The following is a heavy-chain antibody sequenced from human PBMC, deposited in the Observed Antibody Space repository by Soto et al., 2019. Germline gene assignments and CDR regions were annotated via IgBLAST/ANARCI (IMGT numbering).Heavy chain of an antibody. CDR3: TRQGFGPLHGLVDV. CDR1: GGSISSYY. V-gene: IGHV4-59*08. J-gene: IGHJ6*02. D-gene: IGHD3-10*01. CDR2: VHHSWGS. Sequence: QVQLQESGPGLVKPSETMSLSCTVSGGSISSYYWSWFRQSPGKRMEWIGYVHHSWGSSYNPSLQSRVTISLNTSNSQFSLKVTSVNATDTAGYKCTRQGFGPLHGLVDVWGQGTTVTVSS.